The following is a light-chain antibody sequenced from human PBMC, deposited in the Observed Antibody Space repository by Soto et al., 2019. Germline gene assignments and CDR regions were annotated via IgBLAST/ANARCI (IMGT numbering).Light chain of an antibody. CDR2: DAS. CDR3: QQRGNWPLT. CDR1: QSISSY. V-gene: IGKV3-11*01. Sequence: EIVLTQSPPTLSLSPGERATLSCRASQSISSYLAWYQHKPGQAPRLLLYDASNRATGIPARFSGSGSGTDFTLTISSREPEDFAVYYCQQRGNWPLTFGQGNKVEIK. J-gene: IGKJ1*01.